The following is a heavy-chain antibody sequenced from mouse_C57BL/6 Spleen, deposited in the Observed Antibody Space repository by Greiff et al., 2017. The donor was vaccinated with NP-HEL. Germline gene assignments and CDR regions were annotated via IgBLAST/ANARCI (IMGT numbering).Heavy chain of an antibody. CDR2: IHPNSGST. CDR3: ARYYYDYDRVMDY. J-gene: IGHJ4*01. Sequence: VQLQQPGAELVKPGASVKLSCKASGYTFTSYWMHWVKQRPGQGLEWIGMIHPNSGSTNYNEKFKSKATLTVDKSSSTAYMQLSSLTSEDSAVYYGARYYYDYDRVMDYWGQGTSVTVSS. V-gene: IGHV1-64*01. CDR1: GYTFTSYW. D-gene: IGHD2-4*01.